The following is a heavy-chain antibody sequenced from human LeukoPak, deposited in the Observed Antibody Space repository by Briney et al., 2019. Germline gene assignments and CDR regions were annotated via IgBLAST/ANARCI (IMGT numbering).Heavy chain of an antibody. V-gene: IGHV4-59*01. CDR2: IYYSGST. CDR3: ARFQSGYPYDY. D-gene: IGHD3-3*01. Sequence: SETLSLTCTVSGGSISSYYWSWIRQPPGKGLEWIGYIYYSGSTNCNPSLKSRVTISVDTSKNQFSLKLSSVTAADTAVYYCARFQSGYPYDYWGQGTLVTVSS. CDR1: GGSISSYY. J-gene: IGHJ4*02.